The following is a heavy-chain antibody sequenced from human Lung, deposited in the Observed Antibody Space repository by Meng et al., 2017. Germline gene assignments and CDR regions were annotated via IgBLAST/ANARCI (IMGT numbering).Heavy chain of an antibody. D-gene: IGHD3-9*01. Sequence: QVQLVQSGAEVKRTGASVKVSCKASGYTFTGYSIHWVRQAPGPGLEWMGRINPNSGVTNYAQKFEGRVTMTRDTSISTAYMELSRLRSDDTAVYYCARFDPRAYWGQGTLVTSPQ. CDR1: GYTFTGYS. V-gene: IGHV1-2*06. CDR3: ARFDPRAY. CDR2: INPNSGVT. J-gene: IGHJ4*02.